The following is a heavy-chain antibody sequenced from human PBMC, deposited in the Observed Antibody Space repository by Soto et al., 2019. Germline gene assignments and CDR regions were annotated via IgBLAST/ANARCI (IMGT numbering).Heavy chain of an antibody. J-gene: IGHJ3*02. CDR1: GGTFSSYA. Sequence: QVQLVQSGAEVKKPGSSVKVSCKASGGTFSSYAISWVRHAPGQGLEWMGGIIPIFGTANYAQKFQGRVTITADESTSTAYMELSSLRSEDTAVYYCARAADYYDSSSTDADAFDIWGQGTMVTVSS. D-gene: IGHD3-22*01. V-gene: IGHV1-69*12. CDR3: ARAADYYDSSSTDADAFDI. CDR2: IIPIFGTA.